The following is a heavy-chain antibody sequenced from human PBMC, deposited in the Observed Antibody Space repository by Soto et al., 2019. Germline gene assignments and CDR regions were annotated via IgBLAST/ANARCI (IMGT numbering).Heavy chain of an antibody. V-gene: IGHV3-7*01. CDR3: ARARIDL. J-gene: IGHJ2*01. CDR2: ISPDGSDK. CDR1: GFSFSSYW. Sequence: EVQLVESGGGLVQPGGSLRLSCAASGFSFSSYWMTWVRQATGKGLEWVANISPDGSDKYYVDSVKGRFTLYRDHVKNSLYLQVNSLRVDDTALYYCARARIDLWGRGTLVTVSS.